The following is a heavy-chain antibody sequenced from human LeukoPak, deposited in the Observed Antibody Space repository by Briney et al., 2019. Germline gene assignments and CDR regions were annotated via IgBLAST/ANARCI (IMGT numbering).Heavy chain of an antibody. Sequence: GGSLRLSCAASGFTFSSYGMHWVRQAPGKGLEWVAVISYDGSNKYYADSVKGRFTISRDNSKNTLYLQMNSLRAEDTAVYYCARLDGYNFGLDYWGQGTLVTVSS. V-gene: IGHV3-30*03. CDR2: ISYDGSNK. CDR3: ARLDGYNFGLDY. D-gene: IGHD5-12*01. J-gene: IGHJ4*02. CDR1: GFTFSSYG.